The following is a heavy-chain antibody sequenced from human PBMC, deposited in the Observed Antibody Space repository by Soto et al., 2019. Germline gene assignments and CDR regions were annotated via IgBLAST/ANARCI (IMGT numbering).Heavy chain of an antibody. D-gene: IGHD3-3*01. J-gene: IGHJ4*02. CDR3: ARGGQDFWSGPFDY. CDR1: GGSISNYY. CDR2: IDTSGST. Sequence: SETLSLTCTVSGGSISNYYCNWIRQPAGKGLEWIGRIDTSGSTNYNPSLKSRVTMPVDTSKQEFSLKLSSVTAADTALYYCARGGQDFWSGPFDYWGRGALVTVSS. V-gene: IGHV4-4*07.